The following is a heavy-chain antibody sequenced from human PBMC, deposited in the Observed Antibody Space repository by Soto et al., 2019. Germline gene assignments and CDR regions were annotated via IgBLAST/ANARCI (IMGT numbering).Heavy chain of an antibody. D-gene: IGHD3-22*01. CDR3: ARAMYYSESSAYRWFDP. CDR1: GFTFSNYW. Sequence: GGSLRLSCAASGFTFSNYWMSWVRQAPGKGLEWVANIKQDGSEESYVDSVKGRFTISRDNAKNSLFLQMNSLRAEDSAVYYCARAMYYSESSAYRWFDPWGQGTLVTVSS. V-gene: IGHV3-7*04. CDR2: IKQDGSEE. J-gene: IGHJ5*02.